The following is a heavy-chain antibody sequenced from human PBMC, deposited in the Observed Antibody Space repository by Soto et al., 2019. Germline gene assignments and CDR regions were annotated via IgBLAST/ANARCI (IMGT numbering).Heavy chain of an antibody. V-gene: IGHV4-39*01. Sequence: SETLSLTCSVSGGTVTNINYFWAWIRQSPGKGREWIANIYYTGTTFYNPSLRSRVSMTIDASKNRFSLNLSSVTASDTALYYCARHEYVSSSYDLLDVWGRGTMVTVSS. CDR3: ARHEYVSSSYDLLDV. J-gene: IGHJ3*01. CDR2: IYYTGTT. CDR1: GGTVTNINYF. D-gene: IGHD3-22*01.